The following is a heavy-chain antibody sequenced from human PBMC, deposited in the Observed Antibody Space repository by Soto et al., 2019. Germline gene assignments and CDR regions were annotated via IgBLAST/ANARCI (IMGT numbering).Heavy chain of an antibody. V-gene: IGHV3-21*01. CDR2: IRSSSSYI. CDR1: GGTAGILS. D-gene: IGHD3-3*01. J-gene: IGHJ4*02. Sequence: GGSLRVCCARTGGTAGILSMNWVRQAPGKGLEWVSSIRSSSSYIFYADSVKGRFTISRDNAKNSLYLQMNSLRAEDTAVYYCARDLRFGSSRHWGQGT. CDR3: ARDLRFGSSRH.